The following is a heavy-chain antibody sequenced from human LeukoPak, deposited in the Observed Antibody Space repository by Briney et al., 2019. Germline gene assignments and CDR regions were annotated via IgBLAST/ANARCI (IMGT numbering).Heavy chain of an antibody. D-gene: IGHD6-13*01. Sequence: NTSETLSLTCTVSGGSISSYYWSWIRQPPGKGLEWIGYIYYSGSTNYNPSLKSRVTISVDTSKNQFSLKLSSVTAADTAVYYCARGYSSSWYDPGTFDYWGQGTLVTVSS. V-gene: IGHV4-59*01. CDR3: ARGYSSSWYDPGTFDY. CDR2: IYYSGST. CDR1: GGSISSYY. J-gene: IGHJ4*02.